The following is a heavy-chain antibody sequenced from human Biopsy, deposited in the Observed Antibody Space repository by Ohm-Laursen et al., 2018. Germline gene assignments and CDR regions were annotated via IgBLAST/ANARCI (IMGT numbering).Heavy chain of an antibody. D-gene: IGHD2/OR15-2a*01. V-gene: IGHV4-34*01. CDR3: AKNLAVSSYALDI. CDR1: GGSLSGYY. CDR2: INHRGFT. J-gene: IGHJ3*02. Sequence: PGTLSLTCPVYGGSLSGYYWNWIRQSPGKGLEWIGEINHRGFTSNNPSLKSRVTISVDTSKNQFSLKLGSVTAADTAVYYCAKNLAVSSYALDIWGQGTMVTVSS.